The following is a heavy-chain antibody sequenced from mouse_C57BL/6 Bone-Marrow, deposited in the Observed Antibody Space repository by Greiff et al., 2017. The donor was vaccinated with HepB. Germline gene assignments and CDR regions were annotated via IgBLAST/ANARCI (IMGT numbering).Heavy chain of an antibody. CDR3: ARWLLRGYAMDY. Sequence: EVKLVESGGGLVKPGGSLKLSCAASGFTFSSYAMSWVRQTPEKRLEWVATISDGGSYTYYPDNVKGRFTISRDNAKTNLYLQMSHLKSEDTAMYYCARWLLRGYAMDYWGQGTSVTVSS. CDR1: GFTFSSYA. J-gene: IGHJ4*01. V-gene: IGHV5-4*03. CDR2: ISDGGSYT. D-gene: IGHD2-3*01.